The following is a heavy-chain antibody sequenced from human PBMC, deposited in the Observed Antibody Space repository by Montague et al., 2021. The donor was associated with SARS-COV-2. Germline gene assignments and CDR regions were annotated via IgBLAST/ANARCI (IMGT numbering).Heavy chain of an antibody. D-gene: IGHD3-3*01. Sequence: SETLSLTCTVSGGSISSGGYYWSWIRQHPGKGLEWIGYIYYSGSTYYNPSLKSRVTISVDTSKNQFSLKLSSVTAADMAVYYCARASGKKTIFGVVISYFDYWGQGTLVTVSS. CDR2: IYYSGST. CDR1: GGSISSGGYY. V-gene: IGHV4-31*03. J-gene: IGHJ4*02. CDR3: ARASGKKTIFGVVISYFDY.